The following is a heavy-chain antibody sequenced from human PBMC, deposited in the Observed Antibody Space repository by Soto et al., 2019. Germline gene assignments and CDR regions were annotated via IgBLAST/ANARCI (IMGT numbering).Heavy chain of an antibody. Sequence: SETLSLTCTVSGGSISSGGYYWSWIRQHPGKGLEWIGYIYYSGSTYYNPSLKSRVTISVDTSKNQFSLKLSSVTAADTAVYYCAGRASLASVEIFSGGLSGYNWVDPWGRGTLVTVSS. CDR2: IYYSGST. J-gene: IGHJ5*01. D-gene: IGHD3-3*01. V-gene: IGHV4-31*03. CDR3: AGRASLASVEIFSGGLSGYNWVDP. CDR1: GGSISSGGYY.